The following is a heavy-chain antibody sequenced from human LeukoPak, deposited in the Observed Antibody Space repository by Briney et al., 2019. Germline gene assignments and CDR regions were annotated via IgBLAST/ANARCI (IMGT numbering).Heavy chain of an antibody. CDR2: INPNSGGT. V-gene: IGHV1-2*02. Sequence: ASVKVSCEAYGYTVTGYYMQWVGQAPGKGIEWMGWINPNSGGTNYAQKFQGRVTMTRDTSISTAYMELSRLRSDDTAVYYCARSFEVVPAASPTTPNYWGQGTLVTVSS. D-gene: IGHD2-2*01. J-gene: IGHJ4*02. CDR3: ARSFEVVPAASPTTPNY. CDR1: GYTVTGYY.